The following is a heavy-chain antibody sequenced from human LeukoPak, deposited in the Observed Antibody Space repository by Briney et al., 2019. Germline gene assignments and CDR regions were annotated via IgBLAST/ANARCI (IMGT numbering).Heavy chain of an antibody. J-gene: IGHJ4*02. V-gene: IGHV1-18*01. D-gene: IGHD3-10*01. CDR2: ISAYIGNT. CDR3: ARPALVRGLTFDY. Sequence: GASVTVSRKSSGYTFTSYGISWVRQAPGQGLEWLGWISAYIGNTNYAQKLQGRVTMTTDTSTSTAYMELRSLRSDDTAVYYCARPALVRGLTFDYWGQGTLVTVSS. CDR1: GYTFTSYG.